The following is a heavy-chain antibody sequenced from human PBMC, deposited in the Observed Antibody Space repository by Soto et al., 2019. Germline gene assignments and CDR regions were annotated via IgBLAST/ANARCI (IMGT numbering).Heavy chain of an antibody. CDR1: GFTVSSNY. J-gene: IGHJ4*02. CDR2: IYSGGST. CDR3: ARERGSYFDY. D-gene: IGHD3-10*01. V-gene: IGHV3-66*01. Sequence: EVQLVESGGGLVQPGGSLRLSCAASGFTVSSNYMSWVRQAPGKGLEWVSVIYSGGSTYYADSVKGRFTISSDNSKSTLYLQMNSLRAADTAVYYCARERGSYFDYWGQGTLVTVSS.